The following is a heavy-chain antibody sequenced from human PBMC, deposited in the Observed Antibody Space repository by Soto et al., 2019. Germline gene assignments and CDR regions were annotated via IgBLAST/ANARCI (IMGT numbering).Heavy chain of an antibody. Sequence: SETLSLTCTVSGGSISSGGYYWSWIRQQPRKSLEWIGYIYYSGSTYYNPSLKSRVTISVDTSKNQFSLKLSSVTAADTAVYYCARVTYYDSSGYFLDAFDIWGQGTMVTVSS. J-gene: IGHJ3*02. CDR1: GGSISSGGYY. CDR3: ARVTYYDSSGYFLDAFDI. CDR2: IYYSGST. D-gene: IGHD3-22*01. V-gene: IGHV4-31*03.